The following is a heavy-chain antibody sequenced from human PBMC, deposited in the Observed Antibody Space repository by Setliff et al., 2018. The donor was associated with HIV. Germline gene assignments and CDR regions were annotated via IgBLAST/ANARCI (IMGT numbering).Heavy chain of an antibody. CDR3: AHTRGVSSGYYYNDSFDI. CDR2: IYWDDDK. V-gene: IGHV2-5*02. D-gene: IGHD3-22*01. Sequence: SGPTLVNPTQTLTLTCTLSGLSLITSGVGVGWIRQPPGKALEWLALIYWDDDKRYNPSLKSRLTMNKDTSKNQVLLIMTNMDPVDTATDYCAHTRGVSSGYYYNDSFDIWGQGTMVTVSS. J-gene: IGHJ3*02. CDR1: GLSLITSGVG.